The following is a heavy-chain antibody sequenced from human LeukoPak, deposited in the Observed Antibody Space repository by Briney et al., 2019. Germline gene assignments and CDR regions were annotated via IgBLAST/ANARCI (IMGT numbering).Heavy chain of an antibody. CDR1: GFTFSSYR. V-gene: IGHV3-21*01. CDR3: ARDRRDYSYYGIDV. Sequence: GGSLRLSCAASGFTFSSYRMNWVRQAPGKGLEWVSSISSSSSYIYYADSVKGRFTISRDNAKNSLYLQMNSLRAEDTAVYYCARDRRDYSYYGIDVWGQGTTVTVS. CDR2: ISSSSSYI. J-gene: IGHJ6*02.